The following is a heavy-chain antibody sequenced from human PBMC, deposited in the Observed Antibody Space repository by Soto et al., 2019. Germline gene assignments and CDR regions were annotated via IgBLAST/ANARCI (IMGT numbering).Heavy chain of an antibody. CDR1: GGSISSSSYY. CDR3: AELAVAGTAYFDY. V-gene: IGHV4-39*01. D-gene: IGHD6-19*01. J-gene: IGHJ4*02. CDR2: IYYSRST. Sequence: SETLSLTCTVSGGSISSSSYYWGWMRQPPGKGLEWIGSIYYSRSTYYNPSLKSRVTISVDTSKNQFSLKLSSVTAADTAVYYCAELAVAGTAYFDYWGQGTLVTVSS.